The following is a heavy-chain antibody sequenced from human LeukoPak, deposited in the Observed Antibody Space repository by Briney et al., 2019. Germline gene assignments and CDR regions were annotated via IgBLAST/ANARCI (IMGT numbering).Heavy chain of an antibody. CDR2: ISAYNGNT. CDR3: ARAGSIIGHYYYYYYMDV. V-gene: IGHV1-18*01. D-gene: IGHD3-10*01. Sequence: GASVKVSCKASGYTFTSYGISWVRQAPGQGLEWMGWISAYNGNTNYAQKLQGRVTMTTDTSTSTAYMELRSLRSDDTAVYYCARAGSIIGHYYYYYYMDVWGKGTTVTISS. CDR1: GYTFTSYG. J-gene: IGHJ6*03.